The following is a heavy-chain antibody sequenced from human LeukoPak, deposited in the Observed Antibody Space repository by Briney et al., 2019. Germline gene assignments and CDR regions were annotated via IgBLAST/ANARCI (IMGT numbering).Heavy chain of an antibody. D-gene: IGHD4-23*01. Sequence: PGGFLRLSCAASGFTFSSYAMNWLRQAPGKGLEWVSAISPSGGSTYYADSVKGRFTISRDNSQLYLQMTSLRAEDTAVYYCAKGGGGNFPFDYWGQGTLVTVSS. CDR3: AKGGGGNFPFDY. CDR2: ISPSGGST. CDR1: GFTFSSYA. J-gene: IGHJ4*02. V-gene: IGHV3-23*01.